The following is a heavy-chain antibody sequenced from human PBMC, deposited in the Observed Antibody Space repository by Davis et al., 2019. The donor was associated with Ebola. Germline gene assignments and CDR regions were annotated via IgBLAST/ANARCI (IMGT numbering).Heavy chain of an antibody. V-gene: IGHV4-59*01. D-gene: IGHD3/OR15-3a*01. J-gene: IGHJ5*02. Sequence: SETLSLTCTVSGGSISSYYWSWIRQPPGKGLEWIGYIYYSGSTNYNPSLKSRVTISTDTSKTQFSLSLNSVTAADTAVYYCARSYDFWSGYPLQSWGQGTLVTVSS. CDR1: GGSISSYY. CDR2: IYYSGST. CDR3: ARSYDFWSGYPLQS.